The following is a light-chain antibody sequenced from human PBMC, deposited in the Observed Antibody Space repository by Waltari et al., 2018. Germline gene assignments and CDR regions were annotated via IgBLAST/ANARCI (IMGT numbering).Light chain of an antibody. Sequence: DIVMTQSPDSLAVSLGERATSNCKASQSVLYSSNNKNYLAWYQQKPGQPPKLLMYWATSRESGVPERFSGSGSGTDFTLTISSLQTEDVEIYYCQQYYSTPRTFGQVTKLEIK. CDR3: QQYYSTPRT. CDR2: WAT. V-gene: IGKV4-1*01. CDR1: QSVLYSSNNKNY. J-gene: IGKJ2*01.